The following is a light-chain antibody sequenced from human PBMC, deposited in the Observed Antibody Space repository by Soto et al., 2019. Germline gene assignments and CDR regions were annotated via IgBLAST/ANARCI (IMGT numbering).Light chain of an antibody. CDR3: QQYGSSRK. CDR2: GAS. Sequence: EIVLTQSPGTLSLSPGERVTLSCRASQSVSSSYLAWYQQKPGQAPRLLIYGASSRATGIPDRFSGSGSGTDFTLTISRLEPEDFAVYYCQQYGSSRKFGQGTK. CDR1: QSVSSSY. V-gene: IGKV3-20*01. J-gene: IGKJ1*01.